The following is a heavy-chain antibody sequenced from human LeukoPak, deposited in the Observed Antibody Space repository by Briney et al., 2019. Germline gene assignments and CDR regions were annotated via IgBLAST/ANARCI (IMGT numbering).Heavy chain of an antibody. CDR1: GDSVRSSTYY. V-gene: IGHV4-39*01. J-gene: IGHJ4*02. D-gene: IGHD2-15*01. Sequence: PSETLSLTCTVPGDSVRSSTYYWGWIRQPQGKGLEWIGSIYYSGRTYYNPSLKSRVAMSVDTSKNQFSLKLSSVTAADTGVYFCARLYSGPRPPGWWGQGTLVTVSS. CDR3: ARLYSGPRPPGW. CDR2: IYYSGRT.